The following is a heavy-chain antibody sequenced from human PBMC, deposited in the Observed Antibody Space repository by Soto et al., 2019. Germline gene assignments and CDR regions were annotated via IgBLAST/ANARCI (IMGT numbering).Heavy chain of an antibody. J-gene: IGHJ4*02. D-gene: IGHD2-8*02. Sequence: PGGSLRLSCAASGFTFSSYIMHWVRQAPGKGLEWVAVIWHDGSNKYYADSVKGRFTISRDNSKNTLYLQMNSLRAEDTAVYHCARDVELVFDYWGQGALVTVSS. CDR1: GFTFSSYI. V-gene: IGHV3-33*01. CDR2: IWHDGSNK. CDR3: ARDVELVFDY.